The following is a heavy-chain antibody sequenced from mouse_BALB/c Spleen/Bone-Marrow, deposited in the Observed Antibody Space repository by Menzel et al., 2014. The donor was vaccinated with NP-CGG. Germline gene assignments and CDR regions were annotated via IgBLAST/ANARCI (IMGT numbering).Heavy chain of an antibody. D-gene: IGHD2-14*01. CDR3: ARRYRYDYFDY. CDR2: ISSGSSTI. Sequence: DVKLVESGGGLVQPGGSRKLSCAASGFTFSSFGMHWVRQAPEKGLEWVAYISSGSSTIHYADTVKGRFTISRDNPKNTLFLEMTSLRSEDTAKYYCARRYRYDYFDYGGQGTTLTVSS. V-gene: IGHV5-17*02. J-gene: IGHJ2*01. CDR1: GFTFSSFG.